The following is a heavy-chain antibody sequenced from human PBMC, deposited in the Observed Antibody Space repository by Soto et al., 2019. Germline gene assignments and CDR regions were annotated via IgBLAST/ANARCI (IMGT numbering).Heavy chain of an antibody. D-gene: IGHD5-12*01. Sequence: EVQLVESGGGLVQPGGSLRLSCAASGFTFSNYWMSWVRQAPGKGLEWVANIKQDGTEKNYLDSVRGRSTISRDNAKNSLDLQMNSLTAEDTAVYYCASVAIWGQGTLVTVSS. CDR3: ASVAI. CDR1: GFTFSNYW. V-gene: IGHV3-7*01. CDR2: IKQDGTEK. J-gene: IGHJ4*02.